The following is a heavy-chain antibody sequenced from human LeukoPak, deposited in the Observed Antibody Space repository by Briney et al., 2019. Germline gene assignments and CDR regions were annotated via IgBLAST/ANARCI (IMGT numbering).Heavy chain of an antibody. CDR1: GFTFSSYG. V-gene: IGHV3-30*02. CDR3: AKDGSGYSYSDY. J-gene: IGHJ4*02. Sequence: PGGSLRLSCAASGFTFSSYGLHWVSHAPGKGLEWVAFIRSDGNNKYYADSVKGRFTISRDNSKNTLYLQMNSLRSEDTAVYYCAKDGSGYSYSDYWGQGTLVTVSS. D-gene: IGHD5-18*01. CDR2: IRSDGNNK.